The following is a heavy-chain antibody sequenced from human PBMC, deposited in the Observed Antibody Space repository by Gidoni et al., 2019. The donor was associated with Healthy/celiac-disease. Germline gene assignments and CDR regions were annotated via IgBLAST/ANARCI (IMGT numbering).Heavy chain of an antibody. CDR1: GFTFSSYA. CDR3: AKAPRQQLVRRWFDP. D-gene: IGHD6-13*01. J-gene: IGHJ5*02. V-gene: IGHV3-23*01. CDR2: ISGSGGST. Sequence: EVQLLESGGGLVQPGGSLRLPCAASGFTFSSYAMSWVRQAPGKGLEWVSAISGSGGSTYYADSVKGRFTISRDNSKNTLYLQMNSLRAEDTAVYYCAKAPRQQLVRRWFDPWGQGTLVTVSS.